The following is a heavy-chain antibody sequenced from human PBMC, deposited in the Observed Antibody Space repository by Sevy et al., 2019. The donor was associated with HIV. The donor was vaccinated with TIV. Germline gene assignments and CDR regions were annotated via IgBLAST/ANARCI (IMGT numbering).Heavy chain of an antibody. D-gene: IGHD1-26*01. CDR3: ARDLVSGDAFDI. CDR2: IYSGGST. J-gene: IGHJ3*02. Sequence: GGSLRLSCAASGFTVSSNYMSWVRQAPGKGLEWVSVIYSGGSTYYADSVKGRFTISRDNSKSTLYLQMNSLRAEDTAVYYCARDLVSGDAFDIWGQGTMVTVSS. CDR1: GFTVSSNY. V-gene: IGHV3-53*01.